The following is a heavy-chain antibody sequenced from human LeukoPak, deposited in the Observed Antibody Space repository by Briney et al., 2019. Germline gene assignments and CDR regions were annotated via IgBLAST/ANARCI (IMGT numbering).Heavy chain of an antibody. CDR3: VRDQKWLQTYYYRGMDV. CDR1: GFTLSRYW. D-gene: IGHD5-24*01. J-gene: IGHJ6*02. CDR2: IKQDGSEK. Sequence: RGSPRLSCAPSGFTLSRYWMNRGPQAPRERLGWVANIKQDGSEKYYVDSVKGRFTISRDNAKNSLSLQMNSLRAEDTAVYYCVRDQKWLQTYYYRGMDVWGQGTTVTVSS. V-gene: IGHV3-7*01.